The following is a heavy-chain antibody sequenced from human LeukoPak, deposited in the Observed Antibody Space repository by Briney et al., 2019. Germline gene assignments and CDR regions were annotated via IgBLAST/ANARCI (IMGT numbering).Heavy chain of an antibody. CDR2: INPNSGGT. J-gene: IGHJ5*02. V-gene: IGHV1-2*02. Sequence: ASVKVSCKASGYTFTGYYMHWVRQAPGQGLEWMGWINPNSGGTNYAQKFQGRVTMTRDTSISTAYMELSRLRSDDTAVYYCARGERYSSGWLSRYNWFDPWGQGTLVTVSS. CDR1: GYTFTGYY. CDR3: ARGERYSSGWLSRYNWFDP. D-gene: IGHD6-19*01.